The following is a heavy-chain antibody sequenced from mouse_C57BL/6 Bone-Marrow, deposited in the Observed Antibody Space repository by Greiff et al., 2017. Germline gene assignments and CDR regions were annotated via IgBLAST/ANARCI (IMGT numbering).Heavy chain of an antibody. V-gene: IGHV2-2*01. D-gene: IGHD4-1*01. CDR2: LWSGGST. Sequence: QVQLKESGPGLVQPSQSLSITCTVSGFSLTSYGVHWVRQSPGKGLEWLGVLWSGGSTDYNAAFISRLSISKDNSKSQVFLKMNSLQADDTAIYYCARNGGAGRGCAYWGQGTLVTVSA. CDR3: ARNGGAGRGCAY. J-gene: IGHJ3*01. CDR1: GFSLTSYG.